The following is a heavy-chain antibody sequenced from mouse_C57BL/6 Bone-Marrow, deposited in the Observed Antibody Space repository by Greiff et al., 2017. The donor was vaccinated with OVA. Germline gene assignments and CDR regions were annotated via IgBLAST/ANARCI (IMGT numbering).Heavy chain of an antibody. CDR1: GYTFTDYE. CDR3: TRRFYGNYAAY. V-gene: IGHV1-15*01. D-gene: IGHD2-1*01. Sequence: QVQLQQSGAELVRPGASVTLSCKASGYTFTDYEMHWVKQTPVHGLEWIGAIDPETGGTAYNQKFKGKAILTADKSSSTAYMALRSLTSEDSAVYYCTRRFYGNYAAYWGQGTLVTVSA. CDR2: IDPETGGT. J-gene: IGHJ3*01.